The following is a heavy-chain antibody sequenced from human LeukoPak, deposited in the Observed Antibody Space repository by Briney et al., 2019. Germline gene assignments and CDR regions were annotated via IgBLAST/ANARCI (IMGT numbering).Heavy chain of an antibody. V-gene: IGHV3-9*01. CDR3: AKDSNDYGGNWFDP. CDR1: GFTFDDYA. D-gene: IGHD4-17*01. CDR2: ISWNSGSI. J-gene: IGHJ5*02. Sequence: GRSLRLSCAASGFTFDDYAMHWVRQAPGKGLEWVSGISWNSGSIGYADSVKGRFTISRDNAKNSLYLQMNSLRAEDTALYYCAKDSNDYGGNWFDPWGQGTLVTVSS.